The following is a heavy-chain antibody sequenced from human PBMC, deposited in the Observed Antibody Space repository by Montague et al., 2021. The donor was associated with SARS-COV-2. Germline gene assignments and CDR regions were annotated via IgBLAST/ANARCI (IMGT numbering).Heavy chain of an antibody. J-gene: IGHJ3*02. CDR2: INHSGSI. CDR1: GGSFSGYY. V-gene: IGHV4-34*01. D-gene: IGHD3-22*01. CDR3: ARVPDYYDSSGYYFDAFDI. Sequence: SETLSLTCAVYGGSFSGYYWSWIRQPPGKGLEWIEEINHSGSINYNPSLKSRVTISVDTSKNQFSLKLSSVTAADTAVYYCARVPDYYDSSGYYFDAFDIWGQGTMVTVSS.